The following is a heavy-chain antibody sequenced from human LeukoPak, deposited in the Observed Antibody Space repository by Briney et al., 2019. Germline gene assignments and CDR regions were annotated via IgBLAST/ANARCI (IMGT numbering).Heavy chain of an antibody. V-gene: IGHV4-39*01. D-gene: IGHD6-19*01. J-gene: IGHJ3*02. CDR3: ARGGYSSGWYDPGAFDI. CDR1: GGSISISSYY. CDR2: IYYSGST. Sequence: SETLSLTCTVSGGSISISSYYWGWIRQPPGKGLEWIGSIYYSGSTYYNPSLKSRVTISVDTSKNQFSLKLSSVTAADTAVYYCARGGYSSGWYDPGAFDIWGQGTMVTVSS.